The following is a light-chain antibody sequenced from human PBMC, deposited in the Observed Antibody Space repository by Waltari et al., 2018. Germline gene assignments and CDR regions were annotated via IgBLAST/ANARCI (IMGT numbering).Light chain of an antibody. V-gene: IGLV2-14*03. CDR2: DVS. CDR3: SSYTFSSTLV. CDR1: SSDVGASNY. J-gene: IGLJ1*01. Sequence: QSALSQPASVSGSPGQPITISCSGTSSDVGASNYFSWYQHHPGKAPKLVIFDVSNRPSGVSNRFSGSKSDNMASLTISGLQAEDEADYYCSSYTFSSTLVFGTGTKVTVL.